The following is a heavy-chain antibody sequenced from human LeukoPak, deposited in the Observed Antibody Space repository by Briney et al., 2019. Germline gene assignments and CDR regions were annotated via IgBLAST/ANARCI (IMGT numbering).Heavy chain of an antibody. Sequence: ASVKVSCKASGYTFTGYYLHWVRQAPGQGLEWVGRINPNSAGTNYAQKFQGRITMTGDTSISTAYMELNKLTFDDTAVYYCARKDLSGYSSLDYWGQGTLVTVSS. J-gene: IGHJ4*02. CDR1: GYTFTGYY. CDR3: ARKDLSGYSSLDY. V-gene: IGHV1-2*06. CDR2: INPNSAGT. D-gene: IGHD5-18*01.